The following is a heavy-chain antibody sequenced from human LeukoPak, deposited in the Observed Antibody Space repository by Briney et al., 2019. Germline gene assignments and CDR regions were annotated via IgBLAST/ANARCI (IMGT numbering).Heavy chain of an antibody. Sequence: PGGSLRLSCAASGFTFSSYSMNWVRQAPGKGLEWVAYIRSGRSTIYYADSVRGRFTISRDNAKNSLYLQMNSLRAEDTAIYYCARDERLLSFLKWGQGTLVTVSS. CDR3: ARDERLLSFLK. CDR2: IRSGRSTI. D-gene: IGHD3-3*01. V-gene: IGHV3-48*01. CDR1: GFTFSSYS. J-gene: IGHJ4*02.